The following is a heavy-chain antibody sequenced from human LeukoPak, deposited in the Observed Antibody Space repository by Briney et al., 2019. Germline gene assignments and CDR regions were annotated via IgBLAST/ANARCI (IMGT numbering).Heavy chain of an antibody. CDR3: SRVRASFDY. Sequence: LGGSLRLSWVGSGFTFSDNWMHWVRQAPGKGLVWVSRIRNDGGETNYADSVKGRFTISRDSAKNTLFLQMNSLRAEDTAVYYCSRVRASFDYWGQGTLVTVAS. CDR1: GFTFSDNW. J-gene: IGHJ4*02. CDR2: IRNDGGET. V-gene: IGHV3-74*01.